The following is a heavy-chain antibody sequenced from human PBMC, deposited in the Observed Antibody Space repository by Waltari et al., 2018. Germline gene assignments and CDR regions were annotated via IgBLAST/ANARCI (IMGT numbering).Heavy chain of an antibody. V-gene: IGHV4-34*01. CDR2: INHNASP. J-gene: IGHJ6*03. Sequence: QVQLLQWGAGLLKPSETLSLTCAVYGGSVSCDYWRWLRQLPGKGLELLGEINHNASPDYNPSLKSRATISIETSKNQFSLKLDSVTAADTGVYYCARGWLQVAPPYYYYMDVWDRGTAVTVSS. CDR1: GGSVSCDY. D-gene: IGHD6-19*01. CDR3: ARGWLQVAPPYYYYMDV.